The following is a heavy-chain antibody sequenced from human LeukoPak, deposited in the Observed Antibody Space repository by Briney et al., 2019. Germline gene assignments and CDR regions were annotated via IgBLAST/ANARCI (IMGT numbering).Heavy chain of an antibody. CDR1: RFTFSSYW. J-gene: IGHJ6*02. CDR2: IKQDGSEQ. CDR3: ARASGSYPLDYYYGMDV. V-gene: IGHV3-7*05. D-gene: IGHD1-26*01. Sequence: PGGSLRLSCAASRFTFSSYWMTWVRQAPGKGLEWVANIKQDGSEQYYVGSVKGRFTISRDNTKNSLFLQMNSLRAEDTAVYYCARASGSYPLDYYYGMDVWGQGTTVTVSS.